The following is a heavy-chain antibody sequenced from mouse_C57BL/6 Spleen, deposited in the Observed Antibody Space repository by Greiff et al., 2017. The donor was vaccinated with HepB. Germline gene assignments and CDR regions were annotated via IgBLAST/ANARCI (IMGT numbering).Heavy chain of an antibody. Sequence: QVQLQQPGAELVRPGSSVKLSCKASGYTFTSYWMHWVQQRPIPGLEWIGNIDPSDSETHYNQKFKDKATLTVDKSSSTAYMQLSSLTSEDSAVYSFARGPYDGSSSWDHYAMDYWGQGTSVTVSS. CDR1: GYTFTSYW. V-gene: IGHV1-52*01. D-gene: IGHD1-1*01. J-gene: IGHJ4*01. CDR3: ARGPYDGSSSWDHYAMDY. CDR2: IDPSDSET.